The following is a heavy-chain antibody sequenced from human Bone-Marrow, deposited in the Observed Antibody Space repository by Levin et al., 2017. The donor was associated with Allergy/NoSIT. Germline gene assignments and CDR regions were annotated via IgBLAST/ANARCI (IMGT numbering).Heavy chain of an antibody. D-gene: IGHD5-18*01. CDR2: INHSGST. CDR3: ARGMGVQYSYGPLRWFDP. J-gene: IGHJ5*02. CDR1: GGSFSGYY. Sequence: SETLSLTCAVYGGSFSGYYWSWIRQPPGKGLEWIGEINHSGSTNYNPSLKSRVTISVDTSKNQFSLKLSSVTAADTAVYYCARGMGVQYSYGPLRWFDPWGQGTLVTVSS. V-gene: IGHV4-34*01.